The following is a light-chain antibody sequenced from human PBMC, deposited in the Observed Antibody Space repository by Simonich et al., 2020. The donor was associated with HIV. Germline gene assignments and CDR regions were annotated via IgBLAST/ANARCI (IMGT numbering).Light chain of an antibody. CDR2: GAS. CDR1: QSLNSH. V-gene: IGKV3-15*01. CDR3: QQYNNWPRT. Sequence: EIVMTQSPATLSVSPGERATLSCRASQSLNSHLAWYQQTPGQTPRLLIYGASTRATGIPARFSGRGSGTEFTLTISSLQSEDFAVYYCQQYNNWPRTFGQGTKVEIK. J-gene: IGKJ1*01.